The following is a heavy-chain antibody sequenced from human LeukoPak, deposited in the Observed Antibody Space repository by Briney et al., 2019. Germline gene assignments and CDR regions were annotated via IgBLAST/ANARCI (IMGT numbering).Heavy chain of an antibody. Sequence: GGSLRLSCAASGFTVSSNYMSWVRQAPGKGLEWVSAISGSGGSTYYADSVKGRFTISRDNSKNTLYLQMNSLRAEDTAVYYCAKDKYYYGSGLFDYWGQGTLVTVSS. CDR1: GFTVSSNY. V-gene: IGHV3-23*01. J-gene: IGHJ4*02. CDR3: AKDKYYYGSGLFDY. D-gene: IGHD3-10*01. CDR2: ISGSGGST.